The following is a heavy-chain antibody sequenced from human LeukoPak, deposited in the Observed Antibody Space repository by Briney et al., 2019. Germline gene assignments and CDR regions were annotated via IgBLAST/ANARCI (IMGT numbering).Heavy chain of an antibody. V-gene: IGHV4-61*09. Sequence: PSETLSLTCTVSGGSISSGSYYWSWIRQPAGKGLEWIGHIYTSGSTNYNPSLKSRVTMSVDTSKNQFSLKLSSVTAADTAVYYCARGAYCSSTNCYGFDYWGQGTLVTVSS. CDR1: GGSISSGSYY. J-gene: IGHJ4*02. D-gene: IGHD2-2*01. CDR3: ARGAYCSSTNCYGFDY. CDR2: IYTSGST.